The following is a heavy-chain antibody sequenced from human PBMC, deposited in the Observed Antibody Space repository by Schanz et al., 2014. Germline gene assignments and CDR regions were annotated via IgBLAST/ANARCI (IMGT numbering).Heavy chain of an antibody. Sequence: QVQLVQSGAEVKKFGASVKVSCKASGNTLSAYYIHWIRQAPGQGLEWMGWIDPNSGGTNYAQKFQGRVTMTSDTSITTVYMEVNSLTSDDTAVFYCARTASHDVWRGYIPHYAFDLWGQGTVVIVSS. J-gene: IGHJ3*01. CDR2: IDPNSGGT. V-gene: IGHV1-2*02. D-gene: IGHD3-3*01. CDR1: GNTLSAYY. CDR3: ARTASHDVWRGYIPHYAFDL.